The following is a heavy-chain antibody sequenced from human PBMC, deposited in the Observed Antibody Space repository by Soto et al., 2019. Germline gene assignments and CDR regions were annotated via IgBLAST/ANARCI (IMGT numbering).Heavy chain of an antibody. CDR2: ISYDGSNK. V-gene: IGHV3-30*18. D-gene: IGHD2-2*01. J-gene: IGHJ4*02. CDR3: AKDRCISTSCYVDY. CDR1: GFTFSSYG. Sequence: GGSLRLSCAASGFTFSSYGMHWVRQAPGKGLEWVAVISYDGSNKYYADSVKGRFTISRDNSKNTLYLQMNSLRAEDTAVYYCAKDRCISTSCYVDYWGQGTLVTSPQ.